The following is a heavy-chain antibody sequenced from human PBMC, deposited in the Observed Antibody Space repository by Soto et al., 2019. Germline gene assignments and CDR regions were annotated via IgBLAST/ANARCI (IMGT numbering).Heavy chain of an antibody. CDR3: ARATKGGYRSSWFPGYYGMDV. J-gene: IGHJ6*02. Sequence: EVQLVESGGGLIQPGGSLRLSCAASGFTVSSNYMSWVRQAPGKGLEWVSVIYSGGSTYYADSVKGRFTISRDNSKNTLYLQMNSLRSEDTAVYYCARATKGGYRSSWFPGYYGMDVWGQGPTVTGSS. CDR1: GFTVSSNY. CDR2: IYSGGST. D-gene: IGHD6-13*01. V-gene: IGHV3-53*01.